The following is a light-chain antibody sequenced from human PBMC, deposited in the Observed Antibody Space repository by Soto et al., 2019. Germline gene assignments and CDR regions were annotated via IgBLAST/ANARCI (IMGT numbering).Light chain of an antibody. V-gene: IGKV1-39*01. CDR1: QSMSSY. CDR2: AAS. CDR3: KQTWRTLLLS. J-gene: IGKJ4*01. Sequence: DIQITQSPSSLSASVGDRVTITCRASQSMSSYLNWYQQKPGKAPKPLIYAASSLQRGVASRFSGSGSGTDFTLTISSLQHEAFATYYCKQTWRTLLLSVGGGTKVDIK.